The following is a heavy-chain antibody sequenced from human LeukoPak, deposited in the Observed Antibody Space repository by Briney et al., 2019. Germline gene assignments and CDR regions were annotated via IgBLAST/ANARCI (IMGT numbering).Heavy chain of an antibody. Sequence: GESLKISCKGSGYSFTDYWIDWVRQMPGKGLEWMGIIYPGDSDTRYSPSFQGQVTISADKSISTAYLQWSSLKASDTAMYYCARQVGDYYDSSGYSLDWGQGTLVTVSS. V-gene: IGHV5-51*01. CDR2: IYPGDSDT. CDR3: ARQVGDYYDSSGYSLD. CDR1: GYSFTDYW. J-gene: IGHJ4*02. D-gene: IGHD3-22*01.